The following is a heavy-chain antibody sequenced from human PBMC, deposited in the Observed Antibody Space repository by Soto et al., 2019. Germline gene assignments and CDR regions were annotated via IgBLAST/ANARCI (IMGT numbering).Heavy chain of an antibody. V-gene: IGHV3-15*01. Sequence: AGGSLRLSCAASGFTFSNAWMSWVRQAPGKGLEWVGRIKSKTKGGTTDYAAPVKGRFTISRDDSKNTLSLQMNSLKTEDTAMYYCTTDDPINRNWGQGTLVTVSS. CDR1: GFTFSNAW. CDR3: TTDDPINRN. CDR2: IKSKTKGGTT. J-gene: IGHJ1*01.